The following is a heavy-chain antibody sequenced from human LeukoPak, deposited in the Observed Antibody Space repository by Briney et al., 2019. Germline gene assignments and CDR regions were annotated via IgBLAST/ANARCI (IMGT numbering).Heavy chain of an antibody. V-gene: IGHV1-8*01. D-gene: IGHD2-21*01. J-gene: IGHJ6*03. CDR1: GYTFSDYD. Sequence: ASVKVSCKASGYTFSDYDVNWVRQAPGQGLEWMGWMNPTSGDTGYAQKFQGRVTMSRSMSKNTAYMELSRLRSEDTAVYFCARVVMKAFYYYYMDVWGKGTTIIISS. CDR2: MNPTSGDT. CDR3: ARVVMKAFYYYYMDV.